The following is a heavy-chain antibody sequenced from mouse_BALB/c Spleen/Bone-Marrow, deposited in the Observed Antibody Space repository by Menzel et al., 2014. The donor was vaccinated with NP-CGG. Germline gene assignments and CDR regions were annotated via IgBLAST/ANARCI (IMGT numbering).Heavy chain of an antibody. J-gene: IGHJ4*01. CDR1: GFNIKDTY. CDR3: ARDSPYAMDY. Sequence: EVQLQQSGAELVKPGASVKLSCTASGFNIKDTYMHWVKQRPEQGLEWIGGIDPANGNTKYDPKFQGKATITADTSSNTAYLQLSSLTSEDTAAYYCARDSPYAMDYWGQGTSVTVSS. V-gene: IGHV14-3*02. CDR2: IDPANGNT.